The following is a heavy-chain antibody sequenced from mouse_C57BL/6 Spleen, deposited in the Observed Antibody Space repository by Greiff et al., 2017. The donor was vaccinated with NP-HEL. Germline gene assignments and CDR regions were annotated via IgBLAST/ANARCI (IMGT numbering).Heavy chain of an antibody. CDR3: AREGGSSYDAMDY. J-gene: IGHJ4*01. V-gene: IGHV1-82*01. Sequence: QVQLKQSGPELVKPGASVKISCKASGYAFSSSWMNWVTQRPGKGLEWIGRIYPGDGDTNYNGKFKGKATLTADKSSSTAYMQLSSLTSEDSAVYFCAREGGSSYDAMDYWGQGTSVTVSS. CDR2: IYPGDGDT. D-gene: IGHD1-1*01. CDR1: GYAFSSSW.